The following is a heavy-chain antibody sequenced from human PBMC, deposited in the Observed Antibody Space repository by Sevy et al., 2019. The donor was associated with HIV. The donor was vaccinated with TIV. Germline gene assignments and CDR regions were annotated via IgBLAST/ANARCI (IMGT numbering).Heavy chain of an antibody. J-gene: IGHJ4*02. CDR2: ITRNSYEAYGGTT. CDR3: TRGLATADTPEYYFDY. CDR1: GFTFDDYA. D-gene: IGHD5-12*01. Sequence: GESLKISCTTSGFTFDDYAMSWFRQAPGKGLEWVAFITRNSYEAYGGTTDYAASVKGRFIISRDDSKGVAYLQMNSLKTEDTAVYYCTRGLATADTPEYYFDYWGQGTLVTVSS. V-gene: IGHV3-49*03.